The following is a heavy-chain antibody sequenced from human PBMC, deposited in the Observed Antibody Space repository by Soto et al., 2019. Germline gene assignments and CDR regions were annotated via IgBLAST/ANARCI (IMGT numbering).Heavy chain of an antibody. J-gene: IGHJ6*02. D-gene: IGHD2-2*01. CDR3: ARFVRSCSATTCSTRADV. Sequence: QVQLQESGPGLVKPSETLSLTCTVSGGFVNSDTHSWSWLRQTPGKRLEWIGFIYSGGSTKNPSLRSRVTMSVDTSKNQFSLKLRSVMVADTAVYHCARFVRSCSATTCSTRADVWGQGITVTVSS. CDR1: GGFVNSDTHS. V-gene: IGHV4-61*01. CDR2: IYSGGST.